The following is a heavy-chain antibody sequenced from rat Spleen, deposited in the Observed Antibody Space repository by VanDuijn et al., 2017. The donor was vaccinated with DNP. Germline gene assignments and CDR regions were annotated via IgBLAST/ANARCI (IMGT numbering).Heavy chain of an antibody. J-gene: IGHJ4*01. V-gene: IGHV5-25*01. CDR2: ISTSGGST. CDR1: GFTFSNYD. D-gene: IGHD4-1*01. CDR3: ARHMDTGPYYALDV. Sequence: EVQLVESGGGLVQPGRPLKLSCAASGFTFSNYDMAWVRQAPTKGLEWVASISTSGGSTYYRDSVKGRFTVSRDNAKSTLYLQMDSLGSEDTATYYCARHMDTGPYYALDVWGQGISVTVSS.